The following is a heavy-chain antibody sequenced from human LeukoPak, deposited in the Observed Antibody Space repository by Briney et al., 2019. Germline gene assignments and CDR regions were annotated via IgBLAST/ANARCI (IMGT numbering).Heavy chain of an antibody. D-gene: IGHD3-22*01. CDR2: IYYSGST. CDR3: ARLYYDSSGYYSYYFDY. J-gene: IGHJ4*02. Sequence: SQTLSLTCAVSGGSISSGGYYWSWIRQPPGKGLEWIGYIYYSGSTNYNPSLKSRVTISVDASKNRFSLKLSSVTAADTAVYYCARLYYDSSGYYSYYFDYWGQGTLVTVSS. V-gene: IGHV4-61*08. CDR1: GGSISSGGYY.